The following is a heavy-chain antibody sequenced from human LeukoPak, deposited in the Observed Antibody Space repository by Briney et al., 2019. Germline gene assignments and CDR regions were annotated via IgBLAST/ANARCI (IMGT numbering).Heavy chain of an antibody. CDR3: ARGRITMVRGVIITRRTNAFDI. CDR1: GVSISSSNSY. CDR2: IYYSGNT. J-gene: IGHJ3*02. Sequence: SETLSLTCTVSGVSISSSNSYWGWIRQPQGKGLEWIGSIYYSGNTYYNAALKSQVSISIDTSKNQFSLRLTSVTAADTAVYYCARGRITMVRGVIITRRTNAFDIWGQGTMVTVSS. D-gene: IGHD3-10*01. V-gene: IGHV4-39*01.